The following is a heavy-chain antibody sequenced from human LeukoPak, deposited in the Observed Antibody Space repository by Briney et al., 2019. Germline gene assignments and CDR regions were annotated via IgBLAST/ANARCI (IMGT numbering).Heavy chain of an antibody. CDR2: IIPIFGTA. CDR3: ARDYGSGSSDAFDI. CDR1: GGTFSSHA. V-gene: IGHV1-69*13. D-gene: IGHD3-10*01. J-gene: IGHJ3*02. Sequence: ASVKVSCKASGGTFSSHAISWVRQAPGQGLEWMGGIIPIFGTANYAQKFQGRVTITADESTSTAYMELSSLRSEDTAVYYCARDYGSGSSDAFDIWGQGTMVTVSS.